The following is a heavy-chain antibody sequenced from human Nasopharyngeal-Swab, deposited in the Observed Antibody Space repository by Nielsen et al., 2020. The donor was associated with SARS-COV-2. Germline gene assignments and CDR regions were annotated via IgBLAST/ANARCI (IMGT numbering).Heavy chain of an antibody. V-gene: IGHV4-4*02. D-gene: IGHD1-7*01. CDR3: ARGRRDITGTTGGGWYFDL. CDR1: GGSISSINW. CDR2: IYHSGST. J-gene: IGHJ2*01. Sequence: GSLRLSCAVSGGSISSINWWRWVRQPPGKGLEWIGEIYHSGSTNYNPSLKSRVTISVDKSKNQFSLKLSSVTAADTAVYYCARGRRDITGTTGGGWYFDLWGRGTLVTVSS.